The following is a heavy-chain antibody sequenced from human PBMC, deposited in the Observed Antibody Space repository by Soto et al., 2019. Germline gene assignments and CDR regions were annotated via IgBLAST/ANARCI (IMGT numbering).Heavy chain of an antibody. CDR1: GFTFSSYS. J-gene: IGHJ6*03. V-gene: IGHV3-48*01. CDR2: ISSSSSTI. Sequence: PGGSLRLSCAASGFTFSSYSMNWVRQAPGKGLEWVSYISSSSSTIYYADSVKGRFTISRDNAKNSLYLQMNSLRAEDTAVYYCARGQGTDENDDYSLRITIFGVVTLDYYYYIDVWGKGTTVTVSS. CDR3: ARGQGTDENDDYSLRITIFGVVTLDYYYYIDV. D-gene: IGHD3-3*01.